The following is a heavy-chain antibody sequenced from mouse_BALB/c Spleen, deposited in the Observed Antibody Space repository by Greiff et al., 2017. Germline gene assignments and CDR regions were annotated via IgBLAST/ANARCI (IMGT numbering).Heavy chain of an antibody. V-gene: IGHV2-9*02. CDR2: IWAGGST. Sequence: VQVVESGPGLVAPSQSLSITCTVSGFSLTSYGVHWVRQPPGKGLEWLGVIWAGGSTNYNSALMSRLSISKDNSKSQVFLKMNSLQTDDTAMYYCARGASGRLPWYFDVWGAGTTVTVSS. J-gene: IGHJ1*01. D-gene: IGHD1-2*01. CDR1: GFSLTSYG. CDR3: ARGASGRLPWYFDV.